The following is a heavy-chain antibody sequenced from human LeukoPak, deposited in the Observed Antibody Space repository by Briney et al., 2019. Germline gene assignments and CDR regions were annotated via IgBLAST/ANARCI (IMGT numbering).Heavy chain of an antibody. CDR2: IYYSGST. CDR3: GGDAGYSGSWYRGGWFDP. J-gene: IGHJ5*02. CDR1: GGSISSSSYY. V-gene: IGHV4-39*07. Sequence: SETLSLTCTVSGGSISSSSYYWGWSRQPPGKGLEWIGCIYYSGSTYYNPSLKSRVTISVDTSKNQFSLKLSSVTAADTAVYYGGGDAGYSGSWYRGGWFDPWGQGTLVTVSS. D-gene: IGHD6-13*01.